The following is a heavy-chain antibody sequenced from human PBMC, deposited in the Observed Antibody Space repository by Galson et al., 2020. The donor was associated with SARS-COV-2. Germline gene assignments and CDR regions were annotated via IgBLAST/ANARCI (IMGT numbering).Heavy chain of an antibody. CDR1: GFTFSSYW. CDR3: ARDRGVGATWGYFDY. Sequence: GGSLRLSCTASGFTFSSYWMSWVRQAPGKGLEWVANIKQDGSEKYYVDSVKGRFTISRDNAKNSLYLQMNSLRVEDTAVYYCARDRGVGATWGYFDYWGQGTLVTVSS. V-gene: IGHV3-7*01. D-gene: IGHD1-26*01. CDR2: IKQDGSEK. J-gene: IGHJ4*02.